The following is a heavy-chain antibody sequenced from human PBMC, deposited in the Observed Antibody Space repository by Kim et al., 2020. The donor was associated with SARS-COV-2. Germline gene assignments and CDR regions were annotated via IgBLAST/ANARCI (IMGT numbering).Heavy chain of an antibody. CDR3: ARDQLEGGPPSRSGYCSGGSCKKNYYYYGMDV. J-gene: IGHJ6*02. D-gene: IGHD2-15*01. CDR1: GGTFSSYA. Sequence: SVKVSCKASGGTFSSYAISWVRQAPGQGLEWMGGIIPIFGTANYAQKFQGRVTITADESTSTAYMELSSLRSEDTAVYYCARDQLEGGPPSRSGYCSGGSCKKNYYYYGMDVWGQGTTVTVSS. V-gene: IGHV1-69*13. CDR2: IIPIFGTA.